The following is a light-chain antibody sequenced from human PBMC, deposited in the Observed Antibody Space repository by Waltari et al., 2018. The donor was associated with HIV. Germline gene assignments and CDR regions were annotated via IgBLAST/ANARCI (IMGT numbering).Light chain of an antibody. V-gene: IGLV2-11*01. Sequence: QSALTQPRSVSGSPGQSVTISCTGTSSDGGGYNFVTWYQQHPGKAPKLVIYDVSKWPSGVPDRFSGSKSGNTASLTISGLQAEDEADYYCCSYTGSYTWVFGGGTELTVL. CDR1: SSDGGGYNF. CDR2: DVS. CDR3: CSYTGSYTWV. J-gene: IGLJ3*02.